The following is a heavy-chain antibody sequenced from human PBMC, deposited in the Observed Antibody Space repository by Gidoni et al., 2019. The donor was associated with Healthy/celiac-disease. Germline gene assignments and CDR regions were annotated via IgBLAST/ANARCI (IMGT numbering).Heavy chain of an antibody. CDR2: INAGNGNT. J-gene: IGHJ4*02. Sequence: QVQLVQSGAEVKKPGASVKVSCKVSGYTFTSYAMHWVRQAPGQRLEWMGWINAGNGNTKYSQKFQGRVTITRDTSASTAYMELSSLRSEDTAVYYCARLGAVAGTDYWGQGTLVTVSS. D-gene: IGHD6-19*01. V-gene: IGHV1-3*01. CDR1: GYTFTSYA. CDR3: ARLGAVAGTDY.